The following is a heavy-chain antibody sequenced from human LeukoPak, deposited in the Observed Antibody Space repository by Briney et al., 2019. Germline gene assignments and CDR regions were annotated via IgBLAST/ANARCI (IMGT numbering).Heavy chain of an antibody. J-gene: IGHJ3*02. CDR2: MNPNSGNT. V-gene: IGHV1-8*01. Sequence: ASVKVSCKASGYTFTSYDINWVRQATGQGREWMGWMNPNSGNTGYAQKFQGRVTMTRNTSISTAYMELSSLRSEDTAVYYCARGRYSSGSTYFDIWGQGTMVTVSS. CDR1: GYTFTSYD. D-gene: IGHD6-19*01. CDR3: ARGRYSSGSTYFDI.